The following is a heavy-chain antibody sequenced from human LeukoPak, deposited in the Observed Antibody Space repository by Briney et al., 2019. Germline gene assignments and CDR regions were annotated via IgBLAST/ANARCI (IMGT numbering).Heavy chain of an antibody. CDR2: IIPIFGTA. D-gene: IGHD3-9*01. Sequence: SVKVSCKASGYTFTGYYMHWVRQAPGQGLEWMGGIIPIFGTANYAQKFQDRVTITAEESTSTAYMELGSLRYEDTAVYYCARGVSAYDILTGLDYWGQGTLVTVSS. CDR3: ARGVSAYDILTGLDY. V-gene: IGHV1-69*13. J-gene: IGHJ4*02. CDR1: GYTFTGYY.